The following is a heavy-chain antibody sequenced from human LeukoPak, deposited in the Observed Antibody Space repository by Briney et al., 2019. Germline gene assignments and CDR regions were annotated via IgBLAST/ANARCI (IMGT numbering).Heavy chain of an antibody. CDR3: ARDPRDSSGWPNDAFDT. J-gene: IGHJ3*02. CDR1: GFTFSSYS. V-gene: IGHV3-21*01. D-gene: IGHD6-19*01. Sequence: GGSLRLSCAASGFTFSSYSMNWVCQAPGKGLEWVSSISSSSSYIYYADSVKGRFTISRDNAKNSLYLQMNSLRAEDTAVYYCARDPRDSSGWPNDAFDTWGQGTMVTVSS. CDR2: ISSSSSYI.